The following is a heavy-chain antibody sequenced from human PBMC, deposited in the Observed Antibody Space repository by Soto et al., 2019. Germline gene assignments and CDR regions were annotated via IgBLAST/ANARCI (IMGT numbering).Heavy chain of an antibody. CDR3: ASPKIAFYNWFDP. Sequence: PSETQCLTCTVAGGYIRGSSYYWGWIRQPPGKGLEWIGSIYYSGSTYYNPSLKSRVTISVDTSKNQFSLKLSSVTAADTAVYYCASPKIAFYNWFDPWGQGTLVTVSS. D-gene: IGHD3-3*02. V-gene: IGHV4-39*01. CDR1: GGYIRGSSYY. CDR2: IYYSGST. J-gene: IGHJ5*02.